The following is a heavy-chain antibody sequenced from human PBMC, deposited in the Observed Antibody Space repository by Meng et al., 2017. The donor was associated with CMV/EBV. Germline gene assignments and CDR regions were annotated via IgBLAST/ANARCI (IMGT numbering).Heavy chain of an antibody. J-gene: IGHJ4*02. Sequence: GGSLRLSCEASGFSFRLYEMNWVRQAPGKGLEWVAFIRYDGSNKYYADSVKGRFTISRDNSKNTLYLQMNSLRAEDTAVYYCAKDGYSGYDYDYWGQGTLVTVSS. CDR3: AKDGYSGYDYDY. D-gene: IGHD5-12*01. CDR2: IRYDGSNK. V-gene: IGHV3-30*02. CDR1: GFSFRLYE.